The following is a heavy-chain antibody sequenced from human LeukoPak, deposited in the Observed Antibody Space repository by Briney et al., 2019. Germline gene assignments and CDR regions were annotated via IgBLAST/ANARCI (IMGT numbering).Heavy chain of an antibody. J-gene: IGHJ3*02. V-gene: IGHV4-59*13. CDR2: IYYTGST. Sequence: SETLSLTCTVSGVSISSNYWSWIRQPPGKGLECIGYIYYTGSTNYNPSLKSRVTISVDMSKNQFSLKLRSVTAADTAVYYRARTIGPIDIWGQGTMVTVSS. D-gene: IGHD3-16*01. CDR1: GVSISSNY. CDR3: ARTIGPIDI.